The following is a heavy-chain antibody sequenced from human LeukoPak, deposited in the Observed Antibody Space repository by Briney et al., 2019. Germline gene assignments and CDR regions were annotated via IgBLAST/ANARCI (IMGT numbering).Heavy chain of an antibody. CDR2: IYTSGST. D-gene: IGHD2-2*01. Sequence: SETLSLTCTVSGGSISSYYWSWIRQPAGKGLEWIGRIYTSGSTNYNPSLKSRVTISVDTSKNQFSLKLSSVTAADTAVCYCAREECSSTSCYVFDYWGQGTLVTVSS. CDR3: AREECSSTSCYVFDY. J-gene: IGHJ4*02. V-gene: IGHV4-4*07. CDR1: GGSISSYY.